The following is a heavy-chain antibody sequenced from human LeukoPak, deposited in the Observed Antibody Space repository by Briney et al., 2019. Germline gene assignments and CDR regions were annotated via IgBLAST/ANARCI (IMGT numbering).Heavy chain of an antibody. Sequence: PSETLSLTCTVSGGSISSSTYFWGWIRQPPGKGLEWIGTIYYSGSTYYNPSLKSRVTISVDSSKNQFSLRLSSVTAADTAVYYCARDGFVATKLSWFDPWGQGTLVTVSS. D-gene: IGHD5-12*01. CDR1: GGSISSSTYF. J-gene: IGHJ5*02. V-gene: IGHV4-39*07. CDR2: IYYSGST. CDR3: ARDGFVATKLSWFDP.